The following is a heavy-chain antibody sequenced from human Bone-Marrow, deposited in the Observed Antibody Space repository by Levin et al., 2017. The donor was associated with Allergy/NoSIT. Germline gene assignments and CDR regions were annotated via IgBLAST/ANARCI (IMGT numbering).Heavy chain of an antibody. V-gene: IGHV3-9*01. D-gene: IGHD1-26*01. Sequence: GGSLRLSCAASGFTFDDYAMHWVRQAPGKGLEWVSGISWNSGSIGYADSVKGRFTISRDNAKNSLYLQMNSLRAEDTALYYCAKDIAIVDYYYYGMDVWGQGTTVTVSS. CDR1: GFTFDDYA. CDR3: AKDIAIVDYYYYGMDV. J-gene: IGHJ6*02. CDR2: ISWNSGSI.